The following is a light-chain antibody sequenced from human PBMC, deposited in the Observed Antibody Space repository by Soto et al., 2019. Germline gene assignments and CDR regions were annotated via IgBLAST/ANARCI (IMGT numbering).Light chain of an antibody. CDR2: GAS. V-gene: IGKV3-15*01. CDR1: QSVSRN. Sequence: EIEMTQSPATLPVSPGERATVSCRASQSVSRNLAWYQQKPGQAPRLLLYGASTRATGIPARFSGSGSGTEFTLSISSLQSEDFTFYYCQQYNNWPRTFGQGTKVDIK. CDR3: QQYNNWPRT. J-gene: IGKJ1*01.